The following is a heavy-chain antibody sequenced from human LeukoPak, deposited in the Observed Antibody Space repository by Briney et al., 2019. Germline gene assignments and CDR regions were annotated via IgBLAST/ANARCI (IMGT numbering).Heavy chain of an antibody. CDR3: ARNSALDY. CDR2: MWSDGSNK. V-gene: IGHV3-33*01. J-gene: IGHJ4*02. Sequence: PGGSLRLSCAASGFTFSSYDMHWVRQAPGKGLEWVAVMWSDGSNKYHADSVKGRFTISRDNSKNTLYLQMNSLRAEDTAVYYCARNSALDYWGQRTLVTLSS. CDR1: GFTFSSYD. D-gene: IGHD2/OR15-2a*01.